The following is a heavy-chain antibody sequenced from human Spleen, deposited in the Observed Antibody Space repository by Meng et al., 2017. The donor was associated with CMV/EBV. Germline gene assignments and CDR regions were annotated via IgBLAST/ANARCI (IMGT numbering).Heavy chain of an antibody. Sequence: AVYGCSFSGYYWSWIRQPPGKGLEWIGEINHSGSTNYNPSLKSRVTISVDTSKNQFSLKLSSVTAADTAVYYCGYCSSTSCYSRIDYWGQGTLVTVSS. D-gene: IGHD2-2*01. V-gene: IGHV4-34*01. J-gene: IGHJ4*02. CDR1: GCSFSGYY. CDR2: INHSGST. CDR3: GYCSSTSCYSRIDY.